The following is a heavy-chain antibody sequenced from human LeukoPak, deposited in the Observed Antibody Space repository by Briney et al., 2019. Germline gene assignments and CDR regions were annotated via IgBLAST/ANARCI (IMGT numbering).Heavy chain of an antibody. CDR2: IYYSGST. Sequence: SETLSLTCTVSGGSISSYYWSWIRQPPGKGLEWIGYIYYSGSTNYNPSLKSRVTISVDTSKNQSSLKLSSVTAADTAVYYCATDYDSPLGYWGQGTLVTVSS. D-gene: IGHD5-12*01. V-gene: IGHV4-59*01. J-gene: IGHJ4*02. CDR1: GGSISSYY. CDR3: ATDYDSPLGY.